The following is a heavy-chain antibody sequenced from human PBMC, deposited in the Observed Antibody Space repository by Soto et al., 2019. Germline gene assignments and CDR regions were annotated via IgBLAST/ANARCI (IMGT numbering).Heavy chain of an antibody. Sequence: SQTLSLTGAISGYSVSSNTASLNWIRQSPSRGLEWLGRTYFMSKWYNDYAVSVKSRIIINPDTSNNQFSLQLNSVTPEDTAVYFCAKGDNLGPKTGYAFDPWGQGIMVTVSS. CDR2: TYFMSKWYN. CDR3: AKGDNLGPKTGYAFDP. J-gene: IGHJ5*02. CDR1: GYSVSSNTAS. V-gene: IGHV6-1*01. D-gene: IGHD5-12*01.